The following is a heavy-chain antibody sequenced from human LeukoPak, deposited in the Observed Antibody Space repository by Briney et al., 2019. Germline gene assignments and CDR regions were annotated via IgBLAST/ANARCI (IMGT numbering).Heavy chain of an antibody. V-gene: IGHV3-73*01. D-gene: IGHD3-22*01. CDR1: GFIFSGSA. J-gene: IGHJ4*02. CDR3: IRNHDSSGYYFDY. CDR2: IRSKDNNYAT. Sequence: GGSLKLSCPASGFIFSGSAIHWVRQASGQGLDWVGRIRSKDNNYATTYAASVNGRFTISRDDSKNTAYLQMDSLKTEDTAVYYYIRNHDSSGYYFDYWGQGTLVTVSS.